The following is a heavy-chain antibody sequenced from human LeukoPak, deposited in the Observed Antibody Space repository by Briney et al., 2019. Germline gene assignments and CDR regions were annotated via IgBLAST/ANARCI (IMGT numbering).Heavy chain of an antibody. CDR3: ARQRWALSGNYWLFDY. J-gene: IGHJ4*02. Sequence: SETLSLTCTVSGGSISDYYWSWTRQPPGKGLEWIGYIYFSGSTNYSPSLKSRVTISVDTSKNQFSLRLSSVTAADTAVYHCARQRWALSGNYWLFDYWGQGTLVTVSS. V-gene: IGHV4-59*08. CDR1: GGSISDYY. CDR2: IYFSGST. D-gene: IGHD1-26*01.